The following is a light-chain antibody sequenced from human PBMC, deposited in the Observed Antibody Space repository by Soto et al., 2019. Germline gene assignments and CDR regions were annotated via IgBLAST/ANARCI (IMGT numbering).Light chain of an antibody. Sequence: EIVLTQSPATLSAFPGDRVTLSCRASQALNTRLAWYQHKPGQAPRLLIYGASSRATGIPDRFSGSGSGTDFTLTISRLEPEDFAVYYCQQYGSSITFGQGTRLEIK. CDR3: QQYGSSIT. CDR2: GAS. CDR1: QALNTR. J-gene: IGKJ5*01. V-gene: IGKV3-20*01.